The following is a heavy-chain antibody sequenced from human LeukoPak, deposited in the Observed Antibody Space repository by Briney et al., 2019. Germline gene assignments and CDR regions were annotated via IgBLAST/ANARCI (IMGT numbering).Heavy chain of an antibody. J-gene: IGHJ4*02. CDR3: ARDQSGTTLGY. CDR2: INNDGTST. Sequence: PGGSLRLSCAASGFTLSGYWMHWVRQAPGKGLVWVSRINNDGTSTIYADSVKGRFTISRDNAKNTLYLQMNSLRAEDTAIYYCARDQSGTTLGYWGQGTLVTVSS. CDR1: GFTLSGYW. D-gene: IGHD1-1*01. V-gene: IGHV3-74*01.